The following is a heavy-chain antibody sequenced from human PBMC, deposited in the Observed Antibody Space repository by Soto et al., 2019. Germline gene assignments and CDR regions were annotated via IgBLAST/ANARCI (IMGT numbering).Heavy chain of an antibody. CDR2: IYYNGRT. V-gene: IGHV4-39*01. CDR1: GGSISSSNYY. J-gene: IGHJ4*02. Sequence: QLQLQESGPGLVKPSETLSLTCNVSGGSISSSNYYWGWIRQPPGEGLQWIGSIYYNGRTNYNPYFQSRVTISQDTSKNQFFLKMSSVTAADTAVYYCARQEGYLAGCQGFWGQGALVTVSS. CDR3: ARQEGYLAGCQGF. D-gene: IGHD3-22*01.